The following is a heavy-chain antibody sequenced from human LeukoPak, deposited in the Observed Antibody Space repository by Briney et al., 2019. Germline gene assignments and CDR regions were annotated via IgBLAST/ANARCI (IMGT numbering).Heavy chain of an antibody. D-gene: IGHD3-22*01. J-gene: IGHJ4*02. Sequence: SGGSLRLSCAASGFTVSSNYMSWVRQAPGKGLEWVSIIYSGGSTDYADSVKGRFTISRDNSKNTLYLQMNSLRAEDTAVYYCANSLNYYDSSGYWFGFDYWGQGTLVTVSS. V-gene: IGHV3-53*01. CDR2: IYSGGST. CDR1: GFTVSSNY. CDR3: ANSLNYYDSSGYWFGFDY.